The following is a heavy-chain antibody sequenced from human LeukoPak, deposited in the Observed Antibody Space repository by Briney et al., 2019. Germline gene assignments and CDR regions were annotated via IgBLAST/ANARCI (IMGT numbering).Heavy chain of an antibody. CDR2: IKSDGSTT. CDR3: AKDRGSGWLHDAFDI. J-gene: IGHJ3*02. D-gene: IGHD6-19*01. CDR1: GFTFSSKW. Sequence: GGSLRLSCVASGFTFSSKWMHWVRQAPGKGLVWVSRIKSDGSTTNYADFVKGRFTISRDNAKNTLYLQMNSLRAEDTAVYYCAKDRGSGWLHDAFDIWGQGTMVTVSS. V-gene: IGHV3-74*01.